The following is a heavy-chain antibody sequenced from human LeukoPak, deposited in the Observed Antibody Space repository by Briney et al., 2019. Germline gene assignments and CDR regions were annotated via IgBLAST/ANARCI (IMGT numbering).Heavy chain of an antibody. D-gene: IGHD6-13*01. Sequence: ASVKVSCKASGYTFTTYDINWVRQATGQGLEWMGWMNPNSGSTGYAQKFQGRVTMTRNTSISTAYMELSSLRSEDTAVYYCARGGVDSSSWLYWGQGTLVTVSS. CDR1: GYTFTTYD. V-gene: IGHV1-8*01. J-gene: IGHJ4*02. CDR3: ARGGVDSSSWLY. CDR2: MNPNSGST.